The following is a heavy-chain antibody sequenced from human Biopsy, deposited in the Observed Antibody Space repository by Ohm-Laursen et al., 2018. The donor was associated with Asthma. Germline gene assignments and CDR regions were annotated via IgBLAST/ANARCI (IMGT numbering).Heavy chain of an antibody. CDR2: IYRGGTS. J-gene: IGHJ4*02. CDR3: ARGDSSNWSHYYFDY. V-gene: IGHV3-53*01. Sequence: SLRLSCAASGFTVSRDHMFWVRQAPGKGLEWVSVIYRGGTSHTADSVRGRFTISRDFSKNTLHLQMHSLRAEDTAVYYCARGDSSNWSHYYFDYWGQGTLVTVSS. CDR1: GFTVSRDH. D-gene: IGHD3-22*01.